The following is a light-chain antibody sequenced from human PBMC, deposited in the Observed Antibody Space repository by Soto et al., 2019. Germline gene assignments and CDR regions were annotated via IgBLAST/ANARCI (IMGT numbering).Light chain of an antibody. CDR1: QSISRW. CDR3: QHYSTHST. CDR2: DVS. J-gene: IGKJ2*01. V-gene: IGKV1-5*01. Sequence: DIQMTQSPSTLSASIGDRVTITCRASQSISRWLAWYQLKPGKAPKLLIFDVSNVQSGVPSRFGGSASGTEFTLTIGSLQPDDYAIYYRQHYSTHSTFGQGTKLEI.